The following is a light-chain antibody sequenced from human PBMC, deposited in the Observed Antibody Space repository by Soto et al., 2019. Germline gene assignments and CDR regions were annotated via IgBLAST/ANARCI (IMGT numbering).Light chain of an antibody. CDR1: QSIRSW. CDR3: QRADSFPLT. CDR2: GAS. Sequence: IPLTPSHSILSASVSFRVPINCGSSQSIRSWLACYQQKPGEAPKLLIYGASTLESGVPSRFSGRGSGTDFTLTISSLQPEDFATYFCQRADSFPLTFGGGTKVDI. V-gene: IGKV1-12*01. J-gene: IGKJ4*01.